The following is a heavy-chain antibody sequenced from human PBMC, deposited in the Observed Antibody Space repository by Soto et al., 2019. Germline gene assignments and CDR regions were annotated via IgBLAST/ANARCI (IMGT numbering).Heavy chain of an antibody. CDR1: GYTFTSYY. CDR3: AGVSVAGGGDYFDY. J-gene: IGHJ4*02. D-gene: IGHD6-19*01. CDR2: INPSGGST. V-gene: IGHV1-46*01. Sequence: GASVKVSCEASGYTFTSYYMHCVRQAPGQGLEWMGIINPSGGSTSYAQKFQGRVTMTRDTSTSTVYMELSSLRSEDTAVYYCAGVSVAGGGDYFDYWGQGTLVTVSS.